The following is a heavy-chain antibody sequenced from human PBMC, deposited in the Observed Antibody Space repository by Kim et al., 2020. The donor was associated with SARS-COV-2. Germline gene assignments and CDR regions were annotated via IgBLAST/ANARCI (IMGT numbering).Heavy chain of an antibody. CDR1: GTLSRDE. J-gene: IGHJ4*02. Sequence: GTLSRDEISWLRKAPGKGLGWEGRISPILDTANYAQKVQGRVTLTADEPTRPAYMELSSLRSEDTAVYYCARHPRGSSGAYFDYGGQGTLAT. CDR3: ARHPRGSSGAYFDY. D-gene: IGHD6-25*01. CDR2: ISPILDTA. V-gene: IGHV1-69*01.